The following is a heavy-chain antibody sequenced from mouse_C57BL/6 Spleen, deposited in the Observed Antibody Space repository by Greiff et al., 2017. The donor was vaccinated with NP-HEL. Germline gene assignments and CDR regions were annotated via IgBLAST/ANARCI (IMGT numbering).Heavy chain of an antibody. CDR1: GFSLTSYG. V-gene: IGHV2-2*01. Sequence: VQLQESGPGLVQPSQSLSITCTVSGFSLTSYGVHWVRQSPGKGLEWLGVIWSGGSTDYNAAFISRLSISKDNSTSQVFFKMSSLQADDTAIYYCARNLYYDYGFFDYWGQGTTLTVSS. J-gene: IGHJ2*01. CDR3: ARNLYYDYGFFDY. D-gene: IGHD2-4*01. CDR2: IWSGGST.